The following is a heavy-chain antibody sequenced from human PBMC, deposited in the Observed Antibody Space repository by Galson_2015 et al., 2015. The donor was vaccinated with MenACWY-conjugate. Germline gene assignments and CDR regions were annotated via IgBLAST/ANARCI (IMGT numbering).Heavy chain of an antibody. D-gene: IGHD6-13*01. J-gene: IGHJ6*02. CDR1: GFTFSSYG. CDR2: ISYDGSNK. Sequence: SLRLSCAASGFTFSSYGMHWVRQAPGKGLEWVAVISYDGSNKYYADSVKGRFTISRDNSKNTLYLQMNSLRAEDTAVYYCAKDEGSSWSDGMDVWGQGTTVTVSS. V-gene: IGHV3-30*18. CDR3: AKDEGSSWSDGMDV.